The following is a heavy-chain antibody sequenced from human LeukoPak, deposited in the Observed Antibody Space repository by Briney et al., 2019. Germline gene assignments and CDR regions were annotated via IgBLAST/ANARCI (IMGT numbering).Heavy chain of an antibody. Sequence: GASVKVSCKASAYSFTSYGVSWVRQAPGQGLEWMGWISSYNGNTKYAQKFQGRVTMTTDTSTSTAYMELRSLTSDDTAVYYCARGTISGADYYYMDVWGKGTTVTVSS. CDR3: ARGTISGADYYYMDV. V-gene: IGHV1-18*01. J-gene: IGHJ6*03. D-gene: IGHD1-1*01. CDR2: ISSYNGNT. CDR1: AYSFTSYG.